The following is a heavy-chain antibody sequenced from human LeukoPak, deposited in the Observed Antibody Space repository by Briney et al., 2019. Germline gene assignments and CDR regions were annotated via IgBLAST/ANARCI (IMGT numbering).Heavy chain of an antibody. CDR2: ISSSSSYI. V-gene: IGHV3-21*01. CDR1: GFTFSSYS. J-gene: IGHJ4*02. D-gene: IGHD3-3*01. CDR3: ARDSTWYYDFWSGSGHYFDY. Sequence: GGSLRLSCAASGFTFSSYSMNWVRQAPGKGLEWVSSISSSSSYIYYADSVKGRFTISRDNSKNTLYLQMNSLRAEDTAVYYCARDSTWYYDFWSGSGHYFDYRGQGTLVTVSS.